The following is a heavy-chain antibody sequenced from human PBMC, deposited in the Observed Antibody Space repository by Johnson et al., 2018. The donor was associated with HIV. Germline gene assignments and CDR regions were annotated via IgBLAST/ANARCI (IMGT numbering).Heavy chain of an antibody. V-gene: IGHV3-23*04. J-gene: IGHJ3*02. Sequence: VQLVESGGGVVQPGRSLRLSCAASGFTISSHAMNWVRQAPGKGLEWVSGISGGGGSTFYADSVKGRFTISRDNSKNTLHLQMNNLRAEDTATYYCARGPVFDIWGQGTMVTVSS. CDR1: GFTISSHA. CDR2: ISGGGGST. CDR3: ARGPVFDI.